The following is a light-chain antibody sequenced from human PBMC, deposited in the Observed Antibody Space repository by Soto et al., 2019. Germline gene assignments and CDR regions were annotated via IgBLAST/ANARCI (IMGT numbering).Light chain of an antibody. V-gene: IGLV1-40*01. CDR1: SSNIGAGYD. CDR3: QSYDSSLSVCV. Sequence: QSVLTQPPSVSGAPGQRVTISCTGSSSNIGAGYDVHWYQQLPGTAPKLLIYGNNNRPSGVPDRFSGSKSGTSASLAITGLQAEDEADYYCQSYDSSLSVCVFGGGTQLTVL. J-gene: IGLJ2*01. CDR2: GNN.